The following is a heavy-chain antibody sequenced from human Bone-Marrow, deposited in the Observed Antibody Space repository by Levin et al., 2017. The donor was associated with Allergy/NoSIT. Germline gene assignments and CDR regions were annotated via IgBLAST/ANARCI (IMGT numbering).Heavy chain of an antibody. Sequence: GGSLRLSCTGSGFTFGDYTMSWFRQAPGKGLEWVGFIRSKDYGETTEYAAPLRGRFSISSDDSKSIASLQMNSLKTEDTALYYCARRNWGSAFDVWGQGTMVTVSS. D-gene: IGHD7-27*01. CDR2: IRSKDYGETT. CDR1: GFTFGDYT. J-gene: IGHJ3*01. CDR3: ARRNWGSAFDV. V-gene: IGHV3-49*03.